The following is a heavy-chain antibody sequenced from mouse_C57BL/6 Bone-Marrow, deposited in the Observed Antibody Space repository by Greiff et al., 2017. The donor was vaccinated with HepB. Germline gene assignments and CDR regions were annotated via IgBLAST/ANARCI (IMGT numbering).Heavy chain of an antibody. D-gene: IGHD3-2*02. V-gene: IGHV1-76*01. CDR2: IYPGSGNT. CDR3: ASGSGHYFDY. J-gene: IGHJ2*01. CDR1: GYTFTDYY. Sequence: VQLQQSGAELVRPGASVKLSCKASGYTFTDYYINWVKQRPGQGLEWIARIYPGSGNTYYNEKFKGKATLTAEKSSSTAYMQLSSLTSEDSAVYFCASGSGHYFDYWGQGTTLTVSS.